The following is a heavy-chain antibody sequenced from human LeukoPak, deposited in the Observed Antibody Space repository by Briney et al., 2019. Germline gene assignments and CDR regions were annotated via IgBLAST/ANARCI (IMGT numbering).Heavy chain of an antibody. D-gene: IGHD2-8*01. J-gene: IGHJ4*02. CDR2: VNSKSGNT. CDR3: ARGLPLGYCTYGVCYPPKHFDF. CDR1: GYTFTNYD. Sequence: ASVKVSCKASGYTFTNYDINWVRQAPGQGLEWMGWVNSKSGNTGYKQKFQARVTITRDTSMTTAYMELSSLTSDDTAAYFCARGLPLGYCTYGVCYPPKHFDFWGQGTLVTVSS. V-gene: IGHV1-8*03.